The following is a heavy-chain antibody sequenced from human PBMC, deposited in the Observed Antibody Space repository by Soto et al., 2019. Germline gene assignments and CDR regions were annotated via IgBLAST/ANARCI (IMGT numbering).Heavy chain of an antibody. CDR2: IFWNDDE. V-gene: IGHV2-5*01. Sequence: SGPTLVNPTQTLTLTCTFSGFSLSTSEVGVGWIRQPPGKALEWPALIFWNDDERYNPSLKSRLTITKDISKNQVVLTMTNMDPVDTATYYCAHSRLFDWFDPWGQGTLVTVSS. CDR3: AHSRLFDWFDP. D-gene: IGHD2-21*01. CDR1: GFSLSTSEVG. J-gene: IGHJ5*02.